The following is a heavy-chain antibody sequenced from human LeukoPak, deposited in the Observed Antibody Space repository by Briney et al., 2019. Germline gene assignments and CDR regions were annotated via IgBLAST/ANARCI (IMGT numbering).Heavy chain of an antibody. CDR1: GFTFSSYA. CDR3: AKGGVQTYYYGMDV. Sequence: GGSLRLSCAASGFTFSSYAMSWVRQAPGKGLEWVSAISGSGGSTYYADSVKGRFTISRDNSNNTLYLQINNLRVEDTAIYYCAKGGVQTYYYGMDVWGQGTTVTVSS. CDR2: ISGSGGST. V-gene: IGHV3-23*01. D-gene: IGHD2-8*01. J-gene: IGHJ6*02.